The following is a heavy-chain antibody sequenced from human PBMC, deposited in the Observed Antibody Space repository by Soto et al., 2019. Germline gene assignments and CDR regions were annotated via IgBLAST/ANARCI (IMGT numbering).Heavy chain of an antibody. CDR2: INPMGGST. V-gene: IGHV1-46*01. CDR1: GYTFINYY. Sequence: QEQLVQSGAEVKEPGASVKVSCKASGYTFINYYIHWVRQAPGQGLEWMAIINPMGGSTNYAQEFQVRVTLTSDTSTSTVYMELSSLTFEDTALFYCARDLAAGDLWGQGTLVTVSS. J-gene: IGHJ5*02. D-gene: IGHD6-13*01. CDR3: ARDLAAGDL.